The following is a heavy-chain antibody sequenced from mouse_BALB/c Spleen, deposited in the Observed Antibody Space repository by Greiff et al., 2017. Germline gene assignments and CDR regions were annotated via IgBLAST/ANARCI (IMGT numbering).Heavy chain of an antibody. J-gene: IGHJ4*01. CDR2: ISSGSSTI. Sequence: DVKLVESGGGLVQPGGSRKLSCAASGFTFSSFGMHWVRQAPEKGLEWVAYISSGSSTIYYADTVKGRFTISRDNPKNTLFLQMTSLRSEDTAMYYCARGGKYYYAMDYWGQGTSVTVSS. CDR3: ARGGKYYYAMDY. V-gene: IGHV5-17*02. CDR1: GFTFSSFG.